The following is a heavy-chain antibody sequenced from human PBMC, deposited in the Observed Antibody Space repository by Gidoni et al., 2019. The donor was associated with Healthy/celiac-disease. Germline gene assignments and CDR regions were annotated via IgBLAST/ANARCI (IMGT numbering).Heavy chain of an antibody. Sequence: QVQLQQWGAGLLKPSEPLSLTCAAYGGSSSGYYWYWIRQPPGKGLEWIGEINHSGGTNYNPSLRSRVTITGDTSKNQFSLKLSSVTAADTAVYYCARGRTSRPLYYYYYGMDVWGQGTTVTVSS. CDR2: INHSGGT. J-gene: IGHJ6*02. D-gene: IGHD6-6*01. V-gene: IGHV4-34*01. CDR1: GGSSSGYY. CDR3: ARGRTSRPLYYYYYGMDV.